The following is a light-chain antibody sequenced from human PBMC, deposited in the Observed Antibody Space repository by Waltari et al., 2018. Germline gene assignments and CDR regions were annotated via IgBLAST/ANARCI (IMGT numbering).Light chain of an antibody. Sequence: EIVLTQSPGTLSLSPGERATLSCRASQTVRTIYLAWYQQKPGQDPTLVIHGASSRATGIPDRFSGSGSGTDFSLTISSLEPEDFAVYYCQQYDISPLTFGGGTKVEIK. CDR3: QQYDISPLT. CDR1: QTVRTIY. V-gene: IGKV3-20*01. J-gene: IGKJ4*01. CDR2: GAS.